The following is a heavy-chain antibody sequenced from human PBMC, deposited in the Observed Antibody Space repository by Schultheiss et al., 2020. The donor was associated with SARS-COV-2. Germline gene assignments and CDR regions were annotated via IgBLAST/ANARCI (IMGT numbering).Heavy chain of an antibody. Sequence: GGSLRLSCSASGFTFSSYAMHWVRQAPGKGLEWVAVISYDGSNKYYADSVKGRFTISRDNSKNTLYLQMNSLRAEDTAVYYCARYYGGNQSGDAFDIWGRGTMVTVSS. CDR1: GFTFSSYA. D-gene: IGHD4-23*01. CDR3: ARYYGGNQSGDAFDI. V-gene: IGHV3-30*04. CDR2: ISYDGSNK. J-gene: IGHJ3*02.